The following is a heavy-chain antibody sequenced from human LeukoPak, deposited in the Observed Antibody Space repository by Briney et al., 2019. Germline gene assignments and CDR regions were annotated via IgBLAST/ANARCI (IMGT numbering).Heavy chain of an antibody. CDR2: IYYSGST. J-gene: IGHJ3*02. V-gene: IGHV4-39*01. CDR3: ARGTMVRGVIGAFDI. Sequence: SETLSLTCTVSGGSISSSSYYWGWIRQPPGKGLEWMGSIYYSGSTYYNPSLKSRVTISVDTSKNQFSLKLSSVTAADTAVYYCARGTMVRGVIGAFDIWGQGTMVTVSS. D-gene: IGHD3-10*01. CDR1: GGSISSSSYY.